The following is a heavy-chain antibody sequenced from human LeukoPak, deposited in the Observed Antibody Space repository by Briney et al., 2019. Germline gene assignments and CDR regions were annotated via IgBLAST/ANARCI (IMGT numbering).Heavy chain of an antibody. Sequence: GGSLRLSCAASGFTFSTNGMHWVRQAPGKGLEWLAFIRFDGTNKYYADSVKGRFTISRDNSKNALYLQMNSLRAEDTAVYYCASTVTTGYYFDYWGQGTLVTVSS. V-gene: IGHV3-30*02. J-gene: IGHJ4*02. CDR3: ASTVTTGYYFDY. CDR1: GFTFSTNG. CDR2: IRFDGTNK. D-gene: IGHD4-11*01.